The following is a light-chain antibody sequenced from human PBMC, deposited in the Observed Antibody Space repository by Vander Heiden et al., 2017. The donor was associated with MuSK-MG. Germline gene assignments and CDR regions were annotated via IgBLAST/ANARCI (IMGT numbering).Light chain of an antibody. CDR3: QQYGSSPWT. J-gene: IGKJ1*01. CDR2: GAS. CDR1: QSVSSSY. Sequence: IVLTHSPASLSLAPGERRTLSCRASQSVSSSYLAWYQQKPGQAPRLLIYGASSRATGIPARFSGSGSGTDFTLTISSLEPEDFAVYYCQQYGSSPWTFGQGTKVEIK. V-gene: IGKV3-20*01.